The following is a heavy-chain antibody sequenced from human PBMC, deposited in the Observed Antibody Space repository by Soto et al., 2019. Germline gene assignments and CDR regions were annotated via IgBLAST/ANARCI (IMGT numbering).Heavy chain of an antibody. CDR1: GGSISSGGYY. CDR2: IYYSGST. D-gene: IGHD3-3*01. Sequence: TSETLSLTCTVSGGSISSGGYYWSWIRQHPGKGLEWIGYIYYSGSTYYNPSLKSRVTISVDTSKNQFSLKLSSVTAADTAVYYCARGTYHRGFLGWLPGGHYYYMDVWGKGTTVTVSS. V-gene: IGHV4-31*03. CDR3: ARGTYHRGFLGWLPGGHYYYMDV. J-gene: IGHJ6*03.